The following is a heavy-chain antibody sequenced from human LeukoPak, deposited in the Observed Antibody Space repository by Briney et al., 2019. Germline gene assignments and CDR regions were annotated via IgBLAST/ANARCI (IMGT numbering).Heavy chain of an antibody. Sequence: SQTLSPTCTVSGGSISSGDYYLSWLRQPPGKGLEWIGYIYYSGSTYYNPSLKSRVTISVDTSKNQFSLKLSSVTAADTAVYYCARGSYYYDSSGYLDHFDYWGQGTLVTVSS. CDR2: IYYSGST. D-gene: IGHD3-22*01. CDR1: GGSISSGDYY. CDR3: ARGSYYYDSSGYLDHFDY. V-gene: IGHV4-30-4*08. J-gene: IGHJ4*02.